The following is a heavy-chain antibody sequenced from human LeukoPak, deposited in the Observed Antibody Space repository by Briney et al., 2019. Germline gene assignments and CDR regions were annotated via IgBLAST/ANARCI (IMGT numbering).Heavy chain of an antibody. CDR1: GFTFSSYG. V-gene: IGHV3-30*03. CDR3: ARERDSSSWRLDAFDI. CDR2: ISYDGSNK. J-gene: IGHJ3*02. Sequence: GGSLRLSCAASGFTFSSYGMHWVRQAPGKGLEWVAVISYDGSNKYYADSVKGRFTISRDNSKNTLYLQMNSLRAEDTAVYYCARERDSSSWRLDAFDIWGQGTMVTVSS. D-gene: IGHD6-13*01.